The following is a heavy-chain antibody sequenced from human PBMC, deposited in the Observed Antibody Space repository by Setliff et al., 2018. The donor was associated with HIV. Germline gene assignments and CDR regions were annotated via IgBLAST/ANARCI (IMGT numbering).Heavy chain of an antibody. CDR2: IYHSGST. J-gene: IGHJ3*02. CDR3: ARRGYDAFDI. V-gene: IGHV4-4*02. Sequence: PSETLSLTCTVSGGSISTYYWSWVRQPPGKGLEWIGEIYHSGSTNYNPSLKSRVTISVDKSKNQFSLKLSSVTAADTAVYYCARRGYDAFDIWGQGTMVTVSS. D-gene: IGHD2-15*01. CDR1: GGSISTYY.